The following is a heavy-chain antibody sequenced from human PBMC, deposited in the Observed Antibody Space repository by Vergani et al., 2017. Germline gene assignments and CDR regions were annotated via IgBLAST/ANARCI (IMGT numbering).Heavy chain of an antibody. CDR3: ASDSRDCSSTSCYVWRDWFDP. CDR1: GYTFTSYY. D-gene: IGHD2-2*01. V-gene: IGHV1-46*01. Sequence: QVQLVQSGAEVKKPGASVKVSCKASGYTFTSYYMHWVRQAPGQGLEWMGIINPSGGSTSYAQKFQGRVTMTRATSTSTVYMELGSLRSEDTAVYYCASDSRDCSSTSCYVWRDWFDPWGQGTLVTVSS. J-gene: IGHJ5*02. CDR2: INPSGGST.